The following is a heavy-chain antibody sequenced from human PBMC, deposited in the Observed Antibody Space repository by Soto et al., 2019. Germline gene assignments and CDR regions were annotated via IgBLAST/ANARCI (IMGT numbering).Heavy chain of an antibody. CDR2: INHSGST. CDR1: GGSFSGYY. D-gene: IGHD6-19*01. CDR3: ARGRGIYSSGWKTNDY. Sequence: QVQLQQWGAGLLKPSETLSLTCAVYGGSFSGYYWSWIRQPPGKGLEWIGEINHSGSTNYNPSLKSRVTRSVDTSKNQFSLKLSSVTAADTAVYYCARGRGIYSSGWKTNDYWGQGTLVTVSS. V-gene: IGHV4-34*01. J-gene: IGHJ4*02.